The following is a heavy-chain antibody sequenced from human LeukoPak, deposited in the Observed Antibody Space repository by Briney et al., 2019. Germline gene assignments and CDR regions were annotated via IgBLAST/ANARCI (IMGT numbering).Heavy chain of an antibody. CDR1: GYTFTGYY. D-gene: IGHD1-26*01. CDR2: INPNSGGT. Sequence: ASVKVSCKASGYTFTGYYMHWVRQAPGQGLEWMGWINPNSGGTNYAQKLQGRVTMTRDTSISTAYMELSALRSDDTAVYYCARDLGVATLIDYWGQGTLVTVSS. V-gene: IGHV1-2*02. J-gene: IGHJ4*02. CDR3: ARDLGVATLIDY.